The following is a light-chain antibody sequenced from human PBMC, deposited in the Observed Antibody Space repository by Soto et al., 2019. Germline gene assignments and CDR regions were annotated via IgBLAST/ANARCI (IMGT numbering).Light chain of an antibody. J-gene: IGKJ5*01. V-gene: IGKV1-39*01. CDR2: GAS. CDR3: QLSHTTLT. Sequence: DIQMTQSPSSLSASVGDRVTITCRASQTIATFLNWYQQKPGKAPKLLIYGASTLQSGVPSRFSGSGFGADFTLTISSLQPEDSATYYCQLSHTTLTFVQGTRLEIK. CDR1: QTIATF.